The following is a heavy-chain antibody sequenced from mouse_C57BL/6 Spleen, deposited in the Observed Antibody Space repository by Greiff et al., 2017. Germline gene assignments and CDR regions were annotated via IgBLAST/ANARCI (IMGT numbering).Heavy chain of an antibody. D-gene: IGHD2-3*01. CDR3: TRSVYDGYPFDD. CDR1: GYTFTDYE. V-gene: IGHV1-15*01. Sequence: QVQLQQSGAELVRPGASVTLSCKASGYTFTDYEMHWVKQTPVHGLEWIGAIDPETGGTAYNQKFKGKAILTADKSSSTAYMELRSLTSEDSAVYYCTRSVYDGYPFDDWGQGTTLTVSS. CDR2: IDPETGGT. J-gene: IGHJ2*01.